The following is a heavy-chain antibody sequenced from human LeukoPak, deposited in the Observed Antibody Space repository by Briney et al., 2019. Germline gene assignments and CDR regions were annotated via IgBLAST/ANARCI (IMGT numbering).Heavy chain of an antibody. CDR2: ISAYNGNT. CDR3: ARGYYDSSGYPLEY. CDR1: GYTFTSYG. V-gene: IGHV1-18*01. Sequence: ASVKVSCKASGYTFTSYGISWVRQAPGQGLEWMGWISAYNGNTNYAQKLQGRVTMTRDTSISTAYMELSRLRSDDTAVYYCARGYYDSSGYPLEYWGQGTLVTVSS. J-gene: IGHJ4*02. D-gene: IGHD3-22*01.